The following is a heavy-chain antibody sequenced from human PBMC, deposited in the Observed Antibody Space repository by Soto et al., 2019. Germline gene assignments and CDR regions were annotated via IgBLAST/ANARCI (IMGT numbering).Heavy chain of an antibody. D-gene: IGHD6-13*01. V-gene: IGHV1-18*01. CDR2: ISAYNGNT. J-gene: IGHJ4*02. CDR3: ARDPPKYSSSWMGGGDY. Sequence: ASVKVSCKASGYTFTSYGISWVRQAPGQGLEWMGWISAYNGNTNYAQKLQGRVTMTTDTSTSTAYMELRSLRSDDTAVYYCARDPPKYSSSWMGGGDYWGQGTLVTVSS. CDR1: GYTFTSYG.